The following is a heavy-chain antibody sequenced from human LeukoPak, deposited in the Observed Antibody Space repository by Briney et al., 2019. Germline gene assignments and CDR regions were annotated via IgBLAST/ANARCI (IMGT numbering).Heavy chain of an antibody. J-gene: IGHJ4*02. D-gene: IGHD3-10*01. CDR1: GFTFSSYG. V-gene: IGHV3-7*01. Sequence: PGGSLRLSCAASGFTFSSYGMHWVRQAPGKGLEWVANIKQDGSEQYYVDSVKGRFTISRDNAKNSLYLQMNSLRAEDTALYYCVRALWFGEAFFDFWGQGALVTVSS. CDR2: IKQDGSEQ. CDR3: VRALWFGEAFFDF.